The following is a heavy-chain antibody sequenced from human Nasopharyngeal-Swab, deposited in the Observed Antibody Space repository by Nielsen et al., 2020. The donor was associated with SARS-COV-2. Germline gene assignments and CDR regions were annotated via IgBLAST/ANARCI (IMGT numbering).Heavy chain of an antibody. D-gene: IGHD6-19*01. CDR3: ARGSSDWRGIDY. CDR2: ISPDGRGT. J-gene: IGHJ4*02. Sequence: GESLKISCAASGFTFSRDWMHWVRQPPGKGLVGVSRISPDGRGTSFADSVKGRFTISRDNAKNTLYLQMNSLRAEDTAVYFCARGSSDWRGIDYWGQGTLVTVSS. CDR1: GFTFSRDW. V-gene: IGHV3-74*01.